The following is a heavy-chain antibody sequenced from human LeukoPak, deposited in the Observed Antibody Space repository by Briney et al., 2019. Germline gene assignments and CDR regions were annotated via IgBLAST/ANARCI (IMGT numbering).Heavy chain of an antibody. Sequence: ASVKVSCKASGYTFTSYDINWVRQATGQGLEWMGWMNPNSGNTGYAQKFQGRVTMTRNTSISTAYMELSSLRSEDTAVYYCARDLLIRGGNIDYWGQGTLVTVSS. CDR1: GYTFTSYD. D-gene: IGHD1/OR15-1a*01. CDR3: ARDLLIRGGNIDY. CDR2: MNPNSGNT. V-gene: IGHV1-8*01. J-gene: IGHJ4*02.